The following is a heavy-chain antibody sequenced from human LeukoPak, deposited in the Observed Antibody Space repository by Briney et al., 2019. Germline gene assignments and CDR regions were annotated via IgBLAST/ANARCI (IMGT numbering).Heavy chain of an antibody. CDR2: MNPNSANT. Sequence: GASVKVSCKTSGYTFSTYDINWLRQAAGQGLEWMGWMNPNSANTGFVQKFQGRAAITRDTSTATAYLELSSLTSEDTAVYYCARAIRYQLLSDYWGQGTLVTVSS. J-gene: IGHJ4*02. CDR1: GYTFSTYD. CDR3: ARAIRYQLLSDY. V-gene: IGHV1-8*03. D-gene: IGHD2-2*01.